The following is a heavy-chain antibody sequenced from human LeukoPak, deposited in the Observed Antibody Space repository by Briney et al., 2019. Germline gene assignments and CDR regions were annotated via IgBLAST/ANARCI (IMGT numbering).Heavy chain of an antibody. CDR3: ARARGGWYSEY. V-gene: IGHV3-21*01. CDR1: GFTLSTYG. CDR2: ISSSGSYI. D-gene: IGHD6-19*01. Sequence: GRSLRLSCAASGFTLSTYGMHWVRQAPGKGLEWVSSISSSGSYIYYADSVKGRFTISRDNAKNSLYLQMNSLRAEDTAVYYCARARGGWYSEYWGQGTLVTVSS. J-gene: IGHJ4*02.